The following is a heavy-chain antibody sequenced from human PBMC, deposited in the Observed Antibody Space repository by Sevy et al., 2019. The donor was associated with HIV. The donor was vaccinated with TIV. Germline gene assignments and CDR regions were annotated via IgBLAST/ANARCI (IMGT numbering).Heavy chain of an antibody. CDR2: IGGLDKNT. V-gene: IGHV3-23*01. CDR3: ARSRASDI. J-gene: IGHJ3*02. Sequence: GGFLRLSCAASGFTYNKYAMSWVRQAPGKGLEWISIIGGLDKNTYYADSVKGRFTISRDNSNNTLYLQMNSLGAEDTAVYYCARSRASDIWGQGTKVTVSS. CDR1: GFTYNKYA.